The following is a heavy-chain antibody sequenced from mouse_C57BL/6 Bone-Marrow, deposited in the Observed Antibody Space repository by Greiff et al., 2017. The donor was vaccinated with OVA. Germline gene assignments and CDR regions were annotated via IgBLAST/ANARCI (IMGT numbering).Heavy chain of an antibody. Sequence: VQLQQPGAELVKPGASVKLSCKASGYTFTSYWMHWVKQRPGQGLEWIGMIHPNSGSTNYNEKFKSKATLTVDKSSSTAYMQLSSLTSEDSAVYYCASYGSSPYWYFDVWGTGTTVTVSS. CDR3: ASYGSSPYWYFDV. J-gene: IGHJ1*03. CDR2: IHPNSGST. V-gene: IGHV1-64*01. CDR1: GYTFTSYW. D-gene: IGHD1-1*01.